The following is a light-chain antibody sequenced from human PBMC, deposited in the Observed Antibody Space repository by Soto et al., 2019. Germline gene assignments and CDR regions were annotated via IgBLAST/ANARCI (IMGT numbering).Light chain of an antibody. Sequence: QPVLTQSSSASASLGSSVKLTCTLSSGHSNYVIAWHQRRPGKAPRYLMKLEGSGSYNKGSGVPDRFSGSSSGADRYLTISDRLFEDEADYYCETWDSNTRVFGGGTELAVL. CDR1: SGHSNYV. CDR3: ETWDSNTRV. V-gene: IGLV4-60*02. CDR2: LEGSGSY. J-gene: IGLJ3*02.